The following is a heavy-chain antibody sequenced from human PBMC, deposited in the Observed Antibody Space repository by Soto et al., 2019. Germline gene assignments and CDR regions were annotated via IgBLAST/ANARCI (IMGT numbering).Heavy chain of an antibody. CDR3: ARDKDPLQYCGNYYYAMDV. CDR2: IIPSFPTP. D-gene: IGHD2-2*02. V-gene: IGHV1-69*12. CDR1: GGTFGNSA. Sequence: QVQLVQSGAEVKKPGSSVTVSCKASGGTFGNSAISWVRQAPGQGLEWMGGIIPSFPTPDYAQKFQGRVTITADESTSTAYMELTSLRTEDTDVYYCARDKDPLQYCGNYYYAMDVWGQGTTVTVSS. J-gene: IGHJ6*02.